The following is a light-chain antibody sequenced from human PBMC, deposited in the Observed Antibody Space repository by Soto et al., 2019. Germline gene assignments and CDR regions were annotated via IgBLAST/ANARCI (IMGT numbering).Light chain of an antibody. Sequence: DIQMTQSPSSLSASVGDRVTITCQASQDIDKFLNWYQQKPGKPPKLLIDDASNLATGVPSRFSRRGSGTDFTFTISSLQPEDVATYYSQQYDDIPNTFGQGTRLQIK. V-gene: IGKV1-33*01. J-gene: IGKJ5*01. CDR3: QQYDDIPNT. CDR2: DAS. CDR1: QDIDKF.